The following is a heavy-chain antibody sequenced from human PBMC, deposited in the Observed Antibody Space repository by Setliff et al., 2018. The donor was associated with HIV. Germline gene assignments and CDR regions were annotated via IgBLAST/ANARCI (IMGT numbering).Heavy chain of an antibody. CDR2: IYHSGNT. J-gene: IGHJ4*02. CDR1: GDSISSDFY. D-gene: IGHD2-2*02. Sequence: LTCTVSGDSISSDFYWGWIRQPPGKGLEWIGSIYHSGNTYYNPSLKSRATISVDTSKNQVSLKLSSVTAADTAVYYCARHTSLDGGFDYWGQGTLVTVSS. CDR3: ARHTSLDGGFDY. V-gene: IGHV4-38-2*02.